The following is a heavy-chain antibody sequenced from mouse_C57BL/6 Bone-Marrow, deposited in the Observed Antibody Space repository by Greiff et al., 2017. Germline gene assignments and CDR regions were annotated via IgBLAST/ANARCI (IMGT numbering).Heavy chain of an antibody. J-gene: IGHJ2*01. Sequence: EVKLQESGPGLVKPSQSLSLTCSVTGYSITSGYYWNWLRQFPGNKLEWMGYISYDGSKNYTPTLKNRISNTRDTAKNQFFLKLNSVTTEDTATYYCARAGYYGSSFDYWGQGTTRTVSS. CDR2: ISYDGSK. V-gene: IGHV3-6*01. CDR3: ARAGYYGSSFDY. CDR1: GYSITSGYY. D-gene: IGHD1-1*01.